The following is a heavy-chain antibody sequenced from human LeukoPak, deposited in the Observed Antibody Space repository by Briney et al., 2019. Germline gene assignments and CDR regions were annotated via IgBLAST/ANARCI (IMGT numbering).Heavy chain of an antibody. Sequence: PSEALSLTCTVSGGSISSSSYYWGWIRQPPGKGLEWIGSIYYSGSTYYNPSLKSRVTISVDTSKNQFSLKLSSVTAADPAVYYCARGYYYDSSGYYYPPSGWGQGTLVTVSS. J-gene: IGHJ4*02. D-gene: IGHD3-22*01. CDR1: GGSISSSSYY. CDR3: ARGYYYDSSGYYYPPSG. CDR2: IYYSGST. V-gene: IGHV4-39*07.